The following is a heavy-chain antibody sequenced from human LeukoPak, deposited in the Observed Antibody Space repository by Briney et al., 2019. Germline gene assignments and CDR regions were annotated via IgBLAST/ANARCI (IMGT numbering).Heavy chain of an antibody. V-gene: IGHV3-13*03. CDR3: ARIRVDSSGWYDAFDI. CDR2: IGTAGDT. D-gene: IGHD6-19*01. Sequence: GGSLRLSCAACGFTFSSYDMHWVRQATGKGLEWVSAIGTAGDTYYPGSVKGQFTISRENAKNSLYLQMNSLRAGDTAVYYCARIRVDSSGWYDAFDIWGQGTMVTVSS. CDR1: GFTFSSYD. J-gene: IGHJ3*02.